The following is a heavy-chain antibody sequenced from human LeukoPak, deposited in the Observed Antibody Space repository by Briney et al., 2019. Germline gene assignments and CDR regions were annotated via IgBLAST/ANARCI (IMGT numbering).Heavy chain of an antibody. D-gene: IGHD2-15*01. CDR1: GGTFSSYA. Sequence: SVKVSCKASGGTFSSYAISWVRQAPGQGLEWMGGIIPIFGTANYAQKFHGRVTITTDESTSTAYMELSSLRSEDTAVYYCASRYCSGGSCYGWYFDLWGRGTLVTVSS. CDR3: ASRYCSGGSCYGWYFDL. CDR2: IIPIFGTA. V-gene: IGHV1-69*05. J-gene: IGHJ2*01.